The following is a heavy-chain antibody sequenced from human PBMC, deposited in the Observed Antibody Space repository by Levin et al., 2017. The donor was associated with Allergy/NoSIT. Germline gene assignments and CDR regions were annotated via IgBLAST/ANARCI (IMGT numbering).Heavy chain of an antibody. J-gene: IGHJ4*02. D-gene: IGHD6-13*01. Sequence: ASVKVSCKASGYTFTTYAMHWVRQAPGQRLEWMGWINAGNGNTQYSQDFQDRVTITRDTSARTAYMELSSLISEDTAVYYCARSASVITFDSWGQGTLVTVSS. CDR1: GYTFTTYA. V-gene: IGHV1-3*01. CDR2: INAGNGNT. CDR3: ARSASVITFDS.